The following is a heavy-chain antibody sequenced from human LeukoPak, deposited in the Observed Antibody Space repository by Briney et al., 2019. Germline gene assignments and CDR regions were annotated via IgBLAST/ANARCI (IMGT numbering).Heavy chain of an antibody. D-gene: IGHD4-17*01. J-gene: IGHJ4*02. V-gene: IGHV3-74*01. CDR2: INSDGSST. Sequence: PGGSLRLSCAASGFTFSSYWMYWVPQAPGKGLVWVSRINSDGSSTTYADSVKGRFTISRDNAKNTLYLQMNSLRAEDTAVYYCTRAPVTTWAHDYWGQGTLVTVSS. CDR1: GFTFSSYW. CDR3: TRAPVTTWAHDY.